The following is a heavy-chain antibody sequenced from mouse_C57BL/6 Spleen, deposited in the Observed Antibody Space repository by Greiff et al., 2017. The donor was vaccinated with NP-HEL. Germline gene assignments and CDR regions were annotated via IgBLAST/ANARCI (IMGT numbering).Heavy chain of an antibody. CDR1: GYTFPSYW. CDR3: ARSSTTVAAGGD. J-gene: IGHJ2*01. D-gene: IGHD1-1*01. V-gene: IGHV1-69*01. Sequence: QVQLQQPGAELVMPGASVKLSCKASGYTFPSYWMHWVKQRPGQGLEWIGEIDPSDSYTNYNQKFKGKSTLTVDKSSRTAYMQLSSLTSEDSAVYYCARSSTTVAAGGDWGQGTTLTVSS. CDR2: IDPSDSYT.